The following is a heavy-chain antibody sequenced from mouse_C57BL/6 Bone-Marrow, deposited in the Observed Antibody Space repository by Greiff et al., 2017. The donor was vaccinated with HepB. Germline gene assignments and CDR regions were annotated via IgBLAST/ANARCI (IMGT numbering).Heavy chain of an antibody. V-gene: IGHV14-4*01. Sequence: VHVKQSGAELVRPGASVKLSCTASGFNIKDDYMHWVKQRPEQGLEWIGWIDPESGDTEYASKFQGKATITADTASNTAYLQLSSLTSEDTAVYYCTTGMYGKGYWGQGTTLTVSS. CDR1: GFNIKDDY. CDR3: TTGMYGKGY. CDR2: IDPESGDT. D-gene: IGHD2-10*02. J-gene: IGHJ2*01.